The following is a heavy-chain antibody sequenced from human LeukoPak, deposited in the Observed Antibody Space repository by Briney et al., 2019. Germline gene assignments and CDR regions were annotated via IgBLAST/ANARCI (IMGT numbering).Heavy chain of an antibody. CDR1: GFTFDDYA. CDR2: ISWNSGSI. J-gene: IGHJ4*02. CDR3: ANFAAADQSDY. V-gene: IGHV3-9*01. Sequence: PGGSLRLSCAASGFTFDDYAMHWVRQAPGKGLEWVSGISWNSGSIGYADSVKGRFTISRDNAKDSLYLQMNSLRAEDTALYYCANFAAADQSDYWGQGTLVTVSS. D-gene: IGHD6-13*01.